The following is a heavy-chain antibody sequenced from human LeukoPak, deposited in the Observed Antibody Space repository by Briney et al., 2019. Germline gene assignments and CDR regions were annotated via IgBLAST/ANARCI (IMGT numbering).Heavy chain of an antibody. J-gene: IGHJ4*02. CDR3: ARPSSRGRSGWYRD. D-gene: IGHD6-19*01. CDR2: IYYSGST. V-gene: IGHV4-39*07. CDR1: GGSISSSSYY. Sequence: SETLSLTCTVSGGSISSSSYYWGWIRQPPGKGLEWIGSIYYSGSTYYNPSLKSRVTISVDTSKNQFSLKLSSVTAADTAVYYCARPSSRGRSGWYRDWGQGTLVTVSS.